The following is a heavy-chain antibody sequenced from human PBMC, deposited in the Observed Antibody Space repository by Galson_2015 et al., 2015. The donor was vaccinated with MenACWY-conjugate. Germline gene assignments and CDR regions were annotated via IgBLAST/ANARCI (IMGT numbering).Heavy chain of an antibody. V-gene: IGHV3-30*02. Sequence: SLRLSCAASGFTFSGYGMHWVRQAPGKGLEWVAFIRYDGSNKYYADSVKGRFTISRDNSKNPLYLQMNSLRAEDTAVYYCAKGGVEMATILFDCSGQGTLVTVSS. CDR3: AKGGVEMATILFDC. CDR2: IRYDGSNK. CDR1: GFTFSGYG. D-gene: IGHD5-24*01. J-gene: IGHJ4*02.